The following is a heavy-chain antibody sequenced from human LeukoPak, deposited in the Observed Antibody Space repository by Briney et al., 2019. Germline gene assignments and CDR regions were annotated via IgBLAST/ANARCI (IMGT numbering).Heavy chain of an antibody. V-gene: IGHV4-30-2*01. CDR2: IYHSGST. CDR1: GGSISSGGYS. Sequence: PSETLSLTCAVSGGSISSGGYSWSWIRQPPGKGLEWIGYIYHSGSTYYNPSLKSRVTISVDRSKNQFSLKLSSVTAADTAVYYCARDVAAAGHFDYWGQGTLVTVSS. J-gene: IGHJ4*02. D-gene: IGHD6-13*01. CDR3: ARDVAAAGHFDY.